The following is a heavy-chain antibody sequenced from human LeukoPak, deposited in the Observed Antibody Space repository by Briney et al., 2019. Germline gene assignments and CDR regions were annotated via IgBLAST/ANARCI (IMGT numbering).Heavy chain of an antibody. CDR3: ARDFGGSGSIPIDY. CDR1: GFTFSSYA. D-gene: IGHD3-10*01. J-gene: IGHJ4*02. Sequence: GRSLGLSCAASGFTFSSYAMHWVRQAPGKGLEWVAVISYDGSNKYYADSVKGRFTISRDNSKNTLYLQMNSLRAEDTAVYYCARDFGGSGSIPIDYWGQGTLVTVSS. V-gene: IGHV3-30-3*01. CDR2: ISYDGSNK.